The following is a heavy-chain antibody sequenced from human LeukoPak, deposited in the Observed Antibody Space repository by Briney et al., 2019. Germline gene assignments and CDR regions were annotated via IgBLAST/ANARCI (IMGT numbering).Heavy chain of an antibody. CDR3: ASMAGDIVVVPAAIRSYYMDV. J-gene: IGHJ6*03. Sequence: GGSLRLSCAASGFTFSSYSMNWVRQAPGKGLEWVSSISSSSSYIYYADSVKGRFTISRDNAKNSLYLQMNSLRAEDTAVYYCASMAGDIVVVPAAIRSYYMDVWGKGTTVTVSS. D-gene: IGHD2-2*01. CDR2: ISSSSSYI. CDR1: GFTFSSYS. V-gene: IGHV3-21*01.